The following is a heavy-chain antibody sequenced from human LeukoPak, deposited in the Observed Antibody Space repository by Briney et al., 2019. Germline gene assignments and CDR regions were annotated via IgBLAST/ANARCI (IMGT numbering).Heavy chain of an antibody. J-gene: IGHJ4*02. CDR1: GFTSISYW. Sequence: GGSLRLSCEASGFTSISYWMSWVRQAPGKGLEWVANIKQDGSEKYYVDSVKGRFTISRDNSKNTLYLQMNSLRAEDTAVYYCAKGGAYYYDSSGYYHDYWGQGTLVTVSS. V-gene: IGHV3-7*03. CDR2: IKQDGSEK. D-gene: IGHD3-22*01. CDR3: AKGGAYYYDSSGYYHDY.